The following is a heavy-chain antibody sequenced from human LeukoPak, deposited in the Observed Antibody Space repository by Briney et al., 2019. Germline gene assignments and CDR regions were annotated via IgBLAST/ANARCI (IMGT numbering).Heavy chain of an antibody. D-gene: IGHD6-19*01. CDR1: GGSISSYY. V-gene: IGHV4-59*08. CDR2: IYYSGST. CDR3: ARCVAGPYYSDY. J-gene: IGHJ4*02. Sequence: SETLSLTCTVSGGSISSYYWSWIRQPPGKGLEWIGYIYYSGSTNYNPSLKSRVTISVDTSKNQFSLKLSSVTAADTAVYYCARCVAGPYYSDYWGQGTLVTVSS.